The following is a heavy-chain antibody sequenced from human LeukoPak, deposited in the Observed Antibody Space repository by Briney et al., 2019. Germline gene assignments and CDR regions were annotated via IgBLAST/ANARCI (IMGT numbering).Heavy chain of an antibody. J-gene: IGHJ3*02. CDR1: GGSFSGYY. Sequence: PSETLSLTCAVYGGSFSGYYWSWIRQPPGKGLEWIGEINHSGSTNYNPSLKSRVTISVDTSKNQFSLKLSSVTAADTAVYYCASQALLWFGELESAFDIWGQGTMVTVSS. D-gene: IGHD3-10*01. CDR3: ASQALLWFGELESAFDI. V-gene: IGHV4-34*01. CDR2: INHSGST.